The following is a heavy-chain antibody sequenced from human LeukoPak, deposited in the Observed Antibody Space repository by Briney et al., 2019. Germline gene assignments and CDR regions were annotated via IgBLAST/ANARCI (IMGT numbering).Heavy chain of an antibody. J-gene: IGHJ4*02. Sequence: ASVKVSCKASGYTFTGYYMHWVRQAPGQGLEWMGWINPNGGGTNYAQKFQGWVTMTRNTSISTAYMELSRLRSDDTAVYYCARDRGGTAAAAVYYFDYWGQGTLVTVSS. CDR3: ARDRGGTAAAAVYYFDY. V-gene: IGHV1-2*04. CDR2: INPNGGGT. CDR1: GYTFTGYY. D-gene: IGHD6-13*01.